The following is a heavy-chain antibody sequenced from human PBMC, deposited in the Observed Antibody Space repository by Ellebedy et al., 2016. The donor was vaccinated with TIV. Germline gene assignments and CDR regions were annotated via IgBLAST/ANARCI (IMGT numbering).Heavy chain of an antibody. CDR1: GFSLTTVGMC. J-gene: IGHJ4*02. Sequence: SGPTLVKPTQTLTLTCNFSGFSLTTVGMCISWIRQPPGKAPEWLARIDWDGSTKYSTSLKTRLTISKDTSVNQLVLTMTDMDPEDTATYFCARVYSRYYYGADYWGQGTLVTVSS. V-gene: IGHV2-70*11. D-gene: IGHD3-10*01. CDR3: ARVYSRYYYGADY. CDR2: IDWDGST.